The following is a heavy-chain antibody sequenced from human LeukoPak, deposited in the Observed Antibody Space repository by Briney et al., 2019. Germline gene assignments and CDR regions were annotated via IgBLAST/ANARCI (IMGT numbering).Heavy chain of an antibody. J-gene: IGHJ5*02. V-gene: IGHV6-1*01. CDR1: GDSVSSNSVT. CDR2: TYYRSTWYN. D-gene: IGHD2-2*01. Sequence: SQTRSLTCAISGDSVSSNSVTWNWIRQSPSRGLEWLGRTYYRSTWYNDYAVSVRGRITVNPDTSKNQFSLHLNSVTPEDTAVYYCARRLTQYDCFDPWGQGILVTVPS. CDR3: ARRLTQYDCFDP.